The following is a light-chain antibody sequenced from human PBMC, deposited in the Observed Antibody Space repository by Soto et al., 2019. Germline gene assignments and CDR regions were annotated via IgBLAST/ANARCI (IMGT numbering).Light chain of an antibody. Sequence: QSVLTRPPSVSGAPGQRVTISCTGSSSDIGAGYDVHWYQQLPGKAPTLLIYGNTKRPSGVPDRFSGSRSGTSASLAITGLQAEDEADYYCQSYDSSLRHYVFGTGTKLTVL. V-gene: IGLV1-40*01. CDR3: QSYDSSLRHYV. J-gene: IGLJ1*01. CDR2: GNT. CDR1: SSDIGAGYD.